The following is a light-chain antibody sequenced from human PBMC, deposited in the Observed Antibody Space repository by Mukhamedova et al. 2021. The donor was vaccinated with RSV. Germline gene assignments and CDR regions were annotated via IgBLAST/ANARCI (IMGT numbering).Light chain of an antibody. V-gene: IGKV1-5*03. CDR3: QQYNSNSLT. CDR2: KAS. J-gene: IGKJ4*01. Sequence: WYQRRVHGKAPKLLIYKASSLESGVPSRFSGSGSGTEFTLTISSLQPDDFATYYCQQYNSNSLTFGGGTKVEIK.